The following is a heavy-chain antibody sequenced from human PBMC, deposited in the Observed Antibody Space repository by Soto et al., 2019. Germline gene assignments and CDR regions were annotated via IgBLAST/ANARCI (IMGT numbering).Heavy chain of an antibody. CDR2: IYYSGST. Sequence: SETLSLTCTVSGGSISSYYWSWIRQPPGKGLEWIGYIYYSGSTYYNPSLKSRVTISVDTSKNQFSLKLSSVTAADTAVYYCASTDTAMVDFDYWGQGTLVTVSS. CDR1: GGSISSYY. D-gene: IGHD5-18*01. CDR3: ASTDTAMVDFDY. V-gene: IGHV4-30-4*01. J-gene: IGHJ4*02.